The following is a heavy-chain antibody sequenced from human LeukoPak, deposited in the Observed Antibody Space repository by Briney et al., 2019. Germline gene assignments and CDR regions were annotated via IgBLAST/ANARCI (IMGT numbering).Heavy chain of an antibody. D-gene: IGHD2-15*01. J-gene: IGHJ5*02. CDR2: TSSSDDGK. CDR1: GFSSSSYA. Sequence: GGSLRLSCTVSGFSSSSYAMSWVRRAPGKGLEWVSATSSSDDGKYYADSVRGRFTISRDNSRNTMYLQMNSLRAEDAAVYYCAKAPVTSCRGAFCYPFDPWGQGTLVTVSS. CDR3: AKAPVTSCRGAFCYPFDP. V-gene: IGHV3-23*01.